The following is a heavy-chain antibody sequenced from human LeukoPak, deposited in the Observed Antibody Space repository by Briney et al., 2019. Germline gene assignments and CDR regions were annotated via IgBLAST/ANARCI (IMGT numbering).Heavy chain of an antibody. CDR2: TSSSSDTI. V-gene: IGHV3-48*02. D-gene: IGHD5-18*01. J-gene: IGHJ4*02. CDR1: GFTFSSYA. Sequence: PGGSLRLSCAASGFTFSSYAMNWVRQAPGKGLEWVSYTSSSSDTIDYADSVKGRFTSSRDNAKNSLYLQMNSLRDEDTAVYYCARVHRGYSYGRLDYWGQGTLVTVSS. CDR3: ARVHRGYSYGRLDY.